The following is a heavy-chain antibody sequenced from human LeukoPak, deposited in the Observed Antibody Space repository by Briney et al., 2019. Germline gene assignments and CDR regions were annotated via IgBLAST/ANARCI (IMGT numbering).Heavy chain of an antibody. CDR1: GGSISSYY. J-gene: IGHJ4*02. Sequence: PSETLSLTCTVSGGSISSYYWSWIRQPPGKGLEWIGYIYYSGSTNYNPSLKSRVTISVDTSKNQFSLKLSSVTAADTAVHYCAKARQDGYNLPYYFDYWGQGTLVTVSS. CDR3: AKARQDGYNLPYYFDY. D-gene: IGHD5-24*01. V-gene: IGHV4-59*08. CDR2: IYYSGST.